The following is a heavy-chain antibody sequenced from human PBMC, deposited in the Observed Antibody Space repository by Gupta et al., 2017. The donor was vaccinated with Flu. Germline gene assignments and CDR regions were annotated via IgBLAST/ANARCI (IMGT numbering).Heavy chain of an antibody. CDR2: ISASGVT. Sequence: VQLLESGGNLIQPGGSLRLPCAASGFPFVNYAMSWVRQAPGKGLEWVSAISASGVTYYADSVMGRFTFSRDSSKDTVYLQMNSLRADDTAVYYCARGGYASSWKFDSWGQGTLVTVSS. D-gene: IGHD6-13*01. CDR3: ARGGYASSWKFDS. V-gene: IGHV3-23*01. J-gene: IGHJ4*02. CDR1: GFPFVNYA.